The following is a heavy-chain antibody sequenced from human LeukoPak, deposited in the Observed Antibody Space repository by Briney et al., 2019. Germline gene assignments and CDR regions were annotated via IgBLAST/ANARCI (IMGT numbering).Heavy chain of an antibody. CDR2: ISYDGSNQ. V-gene: IGHV3-30*04. CDR3: ARERIVVVVTENKLQHFGMDV. Sequence: PGGSLRLSCAASGFTFRSYSIHWVRQAPGKGLEWVARISYDGSNQNYADSVKGRFTISRDNSQNTVYLQMNSLGAEDSAVYYCARERIVVVVTENKLQHFGMDVWGQGTTVIVSS. J-gene: IGHJ6*02. D-gene: IGHD2-2*01. CDR1: GFTFRSYS.